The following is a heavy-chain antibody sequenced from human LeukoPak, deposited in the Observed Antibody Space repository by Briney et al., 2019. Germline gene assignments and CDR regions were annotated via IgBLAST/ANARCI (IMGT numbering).Heavy chain of an antibody. V-gene: IGHV4-34*01. CDR1: GGSFSGYY. CDR3: ARGLGGRKKDY. J-gene: IGHJ4*02. D-gene: IGHD3-16*01. Sequence: SETLSPTCAVYGGSFSGYYWSWIRQPPGKGLEWIGEINHSGSTNYNPSLKSRVTISVDTSKNQFSLKLSSVTAADTAVYYCARGLGGRKKDYWGQGTLVTVSS. CDR2: INHSGST.